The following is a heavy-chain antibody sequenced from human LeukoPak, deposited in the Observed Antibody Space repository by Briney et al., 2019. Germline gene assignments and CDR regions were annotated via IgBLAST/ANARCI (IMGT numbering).Heavy chain of an antibody. CDR1: GYTFTSYD. D-gene: IGHD3-16*01. J-gene: IGHJ5*02. CDR2: MNPNSGNT. V-gene: IGHV1-8*01. CDR3: ARDQYYDSKGWFDP. Sequence: ASVKVSCKASGYTFTSYDINWVRQATGQGLEWMGWMNPNSGNTGYAQKFQGRVTMTRNTSISTAYMELRSLRSDDTAVYYCARDQYYDSKGWFDPWGQGTLVTVYS.